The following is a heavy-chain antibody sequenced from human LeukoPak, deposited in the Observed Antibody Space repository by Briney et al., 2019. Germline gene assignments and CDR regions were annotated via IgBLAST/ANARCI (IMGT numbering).Heavy chain of an antibody. J-gene: IGHJ4*02. CDR3: ARETYYYDSSGYYPTLYYFDY. D-gene: IGHD3-22*01. V-gene: IGHV4-39*07. CDR2: IYYSGST. Sequence: SETLSLTCTVPGGSFRSSSYYWGWIRQTPGKGLEWIGCIYYSGSTYYNPSLKSRVTISVDTSKNQFSLKLSSVTAADTAVYYCARETYYYDSSGYYPTLYYFDYWGQGTLVTVSS. CDR1: GGSFRSSSYY.